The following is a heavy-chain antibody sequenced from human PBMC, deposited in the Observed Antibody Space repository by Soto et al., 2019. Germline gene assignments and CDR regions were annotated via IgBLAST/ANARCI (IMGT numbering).Heavy chain of an antibody. V-gene: IGHV4-39*01. CDR1: GGSISSSSYY. Sequence: SETLSLTCTVSGGSISSSSYYWGWIRQPAGKGLEWIGSIYYSGATYYNPSLKGRVTISVDTSKNQFSLKLNSMTAADSALYYCARLGSSSPLYYFDYWGRGTQVTVSS. CDR3: ARLGSSSPLYYFDY. J-gene: IGHJ4*02. CDR2: IYYSGAT. D-gene: IGHD6-6*01.